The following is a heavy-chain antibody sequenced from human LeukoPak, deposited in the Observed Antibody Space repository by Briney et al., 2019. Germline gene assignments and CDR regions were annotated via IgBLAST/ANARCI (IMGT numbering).Heavy chain of an antibody. Sequence: GASLRLSCVASGSTFSNYAMSWVRQAPGKGLEWVSAITGSGTNRYYADSLKGRFTTSRDNSKNTVFLQMNSLRREDTAIYYCVIWGDYDVLTGYYVPDYWGQGTLVTVAS. J-gene: IGHJ4*02. CDR2: ITGSGTNR. V-gene: IGHV3-23*01. CDR3: VIWGDYDVLTGYYVPDY. D-gene: IGHD3-9*01. CDR1: GSTFSNYA.